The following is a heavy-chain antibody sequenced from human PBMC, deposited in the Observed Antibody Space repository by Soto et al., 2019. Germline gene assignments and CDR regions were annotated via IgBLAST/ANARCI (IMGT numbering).Heavy chain of an antibody. D-gene: IGHD3-22*01. CDR3: ARQFDYDTSGYYYAY. CDR1: GGTFNKYA. V-gene: IGHV1-69*13. J-gene: IGHJ4*02. CDR2: IIPLFGTA. Sequence: ASVKVSCKASGGTFNKYAIDWVRQAPGQGLEWMGGIIPLFGTANYAQKFQGRVTITADEATSTAYMELSSLRSEDTAVYYCARQFDYDTSGYYYAYWGQGTLVTVSS.